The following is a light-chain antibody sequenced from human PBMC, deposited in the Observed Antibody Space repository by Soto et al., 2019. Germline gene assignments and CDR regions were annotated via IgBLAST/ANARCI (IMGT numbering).Light chain of an antibody. J-gene: IGLJ3*02. CDR3: QSYDSSNQGV. CDR1: SGSIASNY. CDR2: EDN. Sequence: NFMLTQPHSVSESPGKTVTMSCTRSSGSIASNYVQWYQQRPGSSPTTVIYEDNQRPSGVPDRFSGSIDSSSNSASLTISGLKTEDEADYYCQSYDSSNQGVFGGGTKLTVL. V-gene: IGLV6-57*01.